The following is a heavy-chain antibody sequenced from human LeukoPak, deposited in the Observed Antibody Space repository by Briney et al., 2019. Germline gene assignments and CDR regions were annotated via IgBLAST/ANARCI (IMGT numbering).Heavy chain of an antibody. D-gene: IGHD4-11*01. V-gene: IGHV3-33*06. J-gene: IGHJ4*02. CDR2: IWYDGSNK. Sequence: GRSLRLSCAASGFTFSSYGMHWVRQAPGKGLEWVAVIWYDGSNKYYADSVKGRFTISRDNSKNTLYLQMNSLRAEDTAVYYRAKILPDTVTADYWGQGTLVTVSS. CDR3: AKILPDTVTADY. CDR1: GFTFSSYG.